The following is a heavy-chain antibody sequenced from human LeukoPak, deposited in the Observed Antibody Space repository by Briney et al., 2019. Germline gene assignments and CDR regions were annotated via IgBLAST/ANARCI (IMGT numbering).Heavy chain of an antibody. V-gene: IGHV4-61*02. CDR3: ARDSLMVYATPFDP. Sequence: SETLSLTCTVSGGSISSGSYYWSWIRQPAGKGLEWIGRIYTSGSTNYNPSLKSRVTISVDTPKNQFSLKLSSVTAADTAVYYCARDSLMVYATPFDPWGQGTLVTVSS. CDR1: GGSISSGSYY. J-gene: IGHJ5*02. D-gene: IGHD2-8*01. CDR2: IYTSGST.